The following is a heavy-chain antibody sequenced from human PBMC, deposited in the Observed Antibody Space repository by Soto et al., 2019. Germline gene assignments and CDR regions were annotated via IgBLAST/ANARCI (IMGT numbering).Heavy chain of an antibody. J-gene: IGHJ5*02. D-gene: IGHD3-22*01. Sequence: SETLSLTCAVYGGSFSGYYWSWIRQPPGKGLEWIGEINHSGSTNYNPSLKSRVTISVDTSKNQFSLKLSSVTAADTAVYYCARGRTYTYYYDSSGYRANWFDPWGQGTLVTVSS. CDR3: ARGRTYTYYYDSSGYRANWFDP. CDR2: INHSGST. V-gene: IGHV4-34*01. CDR1: GGSFSGYY.